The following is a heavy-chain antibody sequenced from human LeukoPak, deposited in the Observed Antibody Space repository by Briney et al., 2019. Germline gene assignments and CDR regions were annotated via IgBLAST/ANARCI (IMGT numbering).Heavy chain of an antibody. D-gene: IGHD1-26*01. J-gene: IGHJ4*02. CDR2: IIPILGIA. Sequence: ASVKVSCKASGGTFGSYTISWVRQAPGQGLEWMGRIIPILGIANYAQKFQGRVTITADKSTSTAYMELSNLRSEDTAVYYCAREWKVGAFYYFDYWGQGTLVTVSS. CDR1: GGTFGSYT. V-gene: IGHV1-69*04. CDR3: AREWKVGAFYYFDY.